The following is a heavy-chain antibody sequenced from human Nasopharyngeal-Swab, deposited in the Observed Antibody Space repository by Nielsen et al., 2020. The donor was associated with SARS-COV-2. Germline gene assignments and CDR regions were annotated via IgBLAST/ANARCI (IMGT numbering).Heavy chain of an antibody. Sequence: GRSLRLSCAASGFTSSTPVMHWVRQAPGKGLEWVALLWFTGGNEYYADSVKGRFTISRDTSKNTLYLQMNSLTAEDTAVYYCARDRLSSWPPSNWLDPWGQGTLVTVSS. V-gene: IGHV3-33*01. CDR2: LWFTGGNE. J-gene: IGHJ5*02. CDR1: GFTSSTPV. D-gene: IGHD6-13*01. CDR3: ARDRLSSWPPSNWLDP.